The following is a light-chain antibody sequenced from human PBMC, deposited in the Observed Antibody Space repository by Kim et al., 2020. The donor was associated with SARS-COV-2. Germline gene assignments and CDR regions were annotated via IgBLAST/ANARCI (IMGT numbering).Light chain of an antibody. CDR2: DAS. CDR1: QSVSSY. V-gene: IGKV3-11*01. CDR3: QQRSHWPPIT. Sequence: EIVLTQSPATLSLSPGERATLSCRASQSVSSYLAWYQQKPGQAPRLLIHDASKRATGIPAMFSGSGSGTDFTLTISSLEPGDFAVYYCQQRSHWPPITFGQGTRLEIK. J-gene: IGKJ5*01.